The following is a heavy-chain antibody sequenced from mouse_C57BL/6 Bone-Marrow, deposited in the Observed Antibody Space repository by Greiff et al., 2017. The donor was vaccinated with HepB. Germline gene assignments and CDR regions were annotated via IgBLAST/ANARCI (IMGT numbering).Heavy chain of an antibody. J-gene: IGHJ3*01. CDR2: IDPETGGT. Sequence: QVQLQQSGAELVRPGASVTLSCKASGYTFTDYEMHWVKQTPVHGLEWIGAIDPETGGTAYNQKFKGKAILTADKSSSTAYMELRRLTSEDSAVYYCTRRGYTAWFAYWGQGTLVTVSA. D-gene: IGHD5-1-1*01. CDR1: GYTFTDYE. CDR3: TRRGYTAWFAY. V-gene: IGHV1-15*01.